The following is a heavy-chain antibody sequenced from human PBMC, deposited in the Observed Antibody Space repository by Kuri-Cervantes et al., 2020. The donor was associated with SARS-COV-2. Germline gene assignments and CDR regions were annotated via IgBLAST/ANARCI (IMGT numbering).Heavy chain of an antibody. V-gene: IGHV3-11*06. Sequence: GGSLRLSCAASGFTFSDYYMSWIRQAPGKGLEWVSYISSSSSYTNYADSVKGRFAISRDNAKNSLYLQMNSLRAEDTAVYYCARDRGSGYGMDVWGQGTTVTVSS. J-gene: IGHJ6*02. D-gene: IGHD6-19*01. CDR2: ISSSSSYT. CDR1: GFTFSDYY. CDR3: ARDRGSGYGMDV.